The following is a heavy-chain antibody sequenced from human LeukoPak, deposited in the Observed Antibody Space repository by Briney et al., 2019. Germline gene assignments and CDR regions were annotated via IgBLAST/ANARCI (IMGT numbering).Heavy chain of an antibody. V-gene: IGHV3-23*01. Sequence: GGSLRLSCAASGFTFSSYAMSWVRQAPGKGLEWVSAISGSGGSTYYADSVKGRFTISRDNSKNTLYLQMNSLRAEDTAVYYCAKGVRYNWNYGWFDPWGQGTLVTVSS. CDR3: AKGVRYNWNYGWFDP. CDR2: ISGSGGST. J-gene: IGHJ5*02. D-gene: IGHD1-7*01. CDR1: GFTFSSYA.